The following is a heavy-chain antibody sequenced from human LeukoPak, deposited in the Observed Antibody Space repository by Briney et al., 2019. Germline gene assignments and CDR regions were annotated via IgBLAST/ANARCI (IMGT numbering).Heavy chain of an antibody. Sequence: SETLSLTCTVSGGSISSYYWSWIRQPPGKGLEWIGYIYYSGSTNYNPSLKSRVTISVDTSKNQFSLKLSSVAAADTAVYYCARVNVYDYVWGSSHYYFDYWGQGTLVTVSS. CDR1: GGSISSYY. CDR3: ARVNVYDYVWGSSHYYFDY. V-gene: IGHV4-59*01. CDR2: IYYSGST. D-gene: IGHD3-16*01. J-gene: IGHJ4*02.